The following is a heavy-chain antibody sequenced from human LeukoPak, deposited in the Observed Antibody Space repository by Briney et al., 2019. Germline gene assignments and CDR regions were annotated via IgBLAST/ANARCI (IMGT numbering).Heavy chain of an antibody. CDR3: ATYYERRGYKLDY. V-gene: IGHV4-59*01. CDR1: GGSISSYY. J-gene: IGHJ4*02. Sequence: SETLSLTCTVSGGSISSYYWSWIRQPPGKGLEWIGYIYYSGSTNYNPYLKSRVTISVDTSKNQVSLKLTAVTAADTAIYYCATYYERRGYKLDYWGQGTLVTVSS. CDR2: IYYSGST. D-gene: IGHD3-16*01.